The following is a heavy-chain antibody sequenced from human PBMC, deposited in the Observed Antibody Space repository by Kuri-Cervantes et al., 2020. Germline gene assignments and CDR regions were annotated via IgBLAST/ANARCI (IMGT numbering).Heavy chain of an antibody. CDR3: AAMTTVTPNWFDP. V-gene: IGHV1-58*01. Sequence: SVKVSCKASGFTFTSSAVQWVRQARGQRLEWIGWIVVGSGNTNYAQKFQERVTITRDMSTSTAYMELISLRSEDTAVYYCAAMTTVTPNWFDPWGQGTLVTVSS. D-gene: IGHD4-17*01. CDR2: IVVGSGNT. J-gene: IGHJ5*02. CDR1: GFTFTSSA.